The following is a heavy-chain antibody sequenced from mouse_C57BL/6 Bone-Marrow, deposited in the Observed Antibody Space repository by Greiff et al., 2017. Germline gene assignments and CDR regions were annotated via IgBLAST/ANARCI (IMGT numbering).Heavy chain of an antibody. CDR3: ARSPFAY. CDR2: ISGGGGNT. CDR1: GFTFSSYT. V-gene: IGHV5-9*01. Sequence: EVQRVESGGGLVKPGGSLKLSCAASGFTFSSYTMSWVRQTPEKRLEWVATISGGGGNTYYPDSVKGRFTISRDNAKNTLYLQMSSLRSEDTALYYCARSPFAYWGQGTLVTVSA. J-gene: IGHJ3*01.